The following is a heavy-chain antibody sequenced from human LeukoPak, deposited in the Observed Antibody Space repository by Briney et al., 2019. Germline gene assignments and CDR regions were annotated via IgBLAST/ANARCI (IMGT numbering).Heavy chain of an antibody. J-gene: IGHJ3*02. CDR2: IDPNSGGT. CDR3: AREGGHGYDAFDI. CDR1: GHTFTGYY. V-gene: IGHV1-2*02. D-gene: IGHD5-24*01. Sequence: ASVKVSCKASGHTFTGYYMHWVRQAPGQGLEWMGWIDPNSGGTNYAQKFQGRVTMTRDTSISTAYMELSRLRSDDTAVYYCAREGGHGYDAFDIWGQGTMVTVSS.